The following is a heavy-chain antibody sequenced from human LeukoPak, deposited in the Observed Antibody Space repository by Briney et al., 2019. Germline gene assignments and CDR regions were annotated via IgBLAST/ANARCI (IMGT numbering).Heavy chain of an antibody. Sequence: GGSLRLSCAASGFTFSSYAMSWVRQAPGKGLEWVSAISGSGGSSYYADSVKGRFTISRDISKNTLYLQMNSLRADDTAVYYRVKAATNYNILTGYYHFDYWGQGTLVTVSS. J-gene: IGHJ4*02. CDR1: GFTFSSYA. CDR2: ISGSGGSS. V-gene: IGHV3-23*01. CDR3: VKAATNYNILTGYYHFDY. D-gene: IGHD3-9*01.